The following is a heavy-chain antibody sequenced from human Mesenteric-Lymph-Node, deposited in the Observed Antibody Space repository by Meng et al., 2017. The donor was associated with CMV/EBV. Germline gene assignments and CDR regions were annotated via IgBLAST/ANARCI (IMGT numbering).Heavy chain of an antibody. D-gene: IGHD1-7*01. J-gene: IGHJ4*02. Sequence: SCKASGYTFTNYRMHWVRQAPGQRLEWMGWINAGNGDTKYSQKFQARVTSTRDTSASTAYMELSSLRSEDSAVYYCAGEFGTVEAFDYWGQGTLVTVSS. V-gene: IGHV1-3*01. CDR1: GYTFTNYR. CDR3: AGEFGTVEAFDY. CDR2: INAGNGDT.